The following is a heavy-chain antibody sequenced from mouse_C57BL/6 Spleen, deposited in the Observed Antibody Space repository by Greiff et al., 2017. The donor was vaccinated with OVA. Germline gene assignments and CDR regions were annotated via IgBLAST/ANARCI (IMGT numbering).Heavy chain of an antibody. CDR1: GYTFTSYG. CDR2: IYPRSGNT. D-gene: IGHD1-1*01. V-gene: IGHV1-81*01. CDR3: ARWGTTVVATVDY. J-gene: IGHJ2*01. Sequence: QVQLKESGAELARPGASVKLSCKASGYTFTSYGISWVKQRTGQGLEWIGEIYPRSGNTYYNEKFKGKATLTADKSSSTAYMELRSLTSEDSAVYFCARWGTTVVATVDYWGQGTTLTVSS.